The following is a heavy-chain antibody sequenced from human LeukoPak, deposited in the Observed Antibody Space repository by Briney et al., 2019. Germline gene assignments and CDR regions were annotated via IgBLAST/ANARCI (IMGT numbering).Heavy chain of an antibody. CDR3: AREKRFLEWSYGMDV. V-gene: IGHV3-30-3*01. D-gene: IGHD3-3*01. J-gene: IGHJ6*02. CDR1: GFTFSSYW. CDR2: ISYDGSNK. Sequence: GGSLRLSCTASGFTFSSYWMSWVRQAPGKGLEWVAVISYDGSNKYYADSVKGRFTISRDNSKNTLYLQMNSLRAEDTAVYYCAREKRFLEWSYGMDVWGQGTTVTVSS.